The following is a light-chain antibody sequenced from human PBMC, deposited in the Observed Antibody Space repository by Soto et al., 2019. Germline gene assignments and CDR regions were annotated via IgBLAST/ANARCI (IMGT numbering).Light chain of an antibody. CDR2: EVT. V-gene: IGLV2-8*01. CDR1: SSDVGGYNY. CDR3: SSFAGSPVV. Sequence: QSVLTQPPSASGSPGQSVTISCTGTSSDVGGYNYVSWYQHQPGKAPKVMIYEVTKRPSGVPDRFSGSKSGNTASLTVSGLQAEDEADYYCSSFAGSPVVFGGGTKLTVL. J-gene: IGLJ2*01.